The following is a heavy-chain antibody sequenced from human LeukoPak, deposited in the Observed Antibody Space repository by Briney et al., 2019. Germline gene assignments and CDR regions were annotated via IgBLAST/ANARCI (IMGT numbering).Heavy chain of an antibody. J-gene: IGHJ4*02. CDR2: INHSGST. Sequence: PSKTLSLTCAVYGGSFSGYYWSWIRQPPGKGLEWIGEINHSGSTNYNPSLKSRVTISVDTSKNQFSLKLSSVTAADTAVYYCARDRGSVRGVIVDYWGQGILVTVSS. V-gene: IGHV4-34*01. CDR1: GGSFSGYY. CDR3: ARDRGSVRGVIVDY. D-gene: IGHD3-10*01.